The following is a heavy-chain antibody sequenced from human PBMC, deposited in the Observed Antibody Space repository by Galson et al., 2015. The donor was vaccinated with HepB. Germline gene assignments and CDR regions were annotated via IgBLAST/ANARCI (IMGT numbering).Heavy chain of an antibody. Sequence: SVKVSCKASGFTFTSSAMQWVRQARGQRLEWIGWIVVGSGNTNYAQKFQERVTITRDMSTSTAYMELSSLRSEDTAVYYCAADPYMVEDYYYYYGMDVWGQGTTVTVSS. CDR1: GFTFTSSA. CDR2: IVVGSGNT. D-gene: IGHD3-10*01. J-gene: IGHJ6*02. V-gene: IGHV1-58*02. CDR3: AADPYMVEDYYYYYGMDV.